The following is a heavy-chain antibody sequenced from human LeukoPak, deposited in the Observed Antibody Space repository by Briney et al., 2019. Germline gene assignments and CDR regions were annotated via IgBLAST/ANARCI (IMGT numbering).Heavy chain of an antibody. J-gene: IGHJ1*01. CDR2: IIPIFGTA. CDR3: ASQNYYDTSGYRH. CDR1: GNTFSSYA. D-gene: IGHD3-22*01. Sequence: SVKVSCKASGNTFSSYAISWVRQAPGQGLEWMGGIIPIFGTANYAHRFQGRVTLTADESTGTAYMELSSLISEDTAVYYCASQNYYDTSGYRHWGQGTLVTVSS. V-gene: IGHV1-69*13.